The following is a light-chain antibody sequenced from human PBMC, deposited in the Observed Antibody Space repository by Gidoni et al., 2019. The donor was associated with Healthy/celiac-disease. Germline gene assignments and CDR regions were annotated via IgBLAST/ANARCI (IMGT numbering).Light chain of an antibody. CDR3: QQRSNWRGT. V-gene: IGKV3-11*01. CDR1: QSVSSY. J-gene: IGKJ1*01. CDR2: DAS. Sequence: DIVFTQSPATLSLSPGERATLPCRASQSVSSYLAWYQQKPGQAPRLLIYDASNRATGIPARFSGSGSGTDFTLTISSLEPEDFAVYYCQQRSNWRGTFGQGTKVEIK.